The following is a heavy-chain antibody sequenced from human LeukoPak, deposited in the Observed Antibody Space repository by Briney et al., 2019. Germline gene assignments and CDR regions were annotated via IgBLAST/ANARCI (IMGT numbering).Heavy chain of an antibody. CDR1: GFTFSSYA. Sequence: GGSLRLSCAASGFTFSSYAMHWVRQAPGEGLEWVAVISYDGSNKYYADSVKGRFTISRDNSKNTLYLQMNSLRAEDTAVYYCARSPYYDILTGPPDYWGQGTLVTVSS. V-gene: IGHV3-30-3*01. J-gene: IGHJ4*02. CDR2: ISYDGSNK. D-gene: IGHD3-9*01. CDR3: ARSPYYDILTGPPDY.